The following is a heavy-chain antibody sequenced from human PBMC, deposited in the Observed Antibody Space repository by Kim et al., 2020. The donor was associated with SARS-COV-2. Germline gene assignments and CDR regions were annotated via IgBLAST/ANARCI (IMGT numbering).Heavy chain of an antibody. CDR2: IYPGDSDT. D-gene: IGHD5-18*01. CDR1: GYSFTSYW. V-gene: IGHV5-51*01. J-gene: IGHJ2*01. Sequence: GESLKISCKGSGYSFTSYWIGWVRQMPGKGLEWMGIIYPGDSDTRYSPSFQGQVTISADKSISTAYLQWSSLKASDTAMYYCARQGGSYGWSRYFDLWGRGTLVTVSS. CDR3: ARQGGSYGWSRYFDL.